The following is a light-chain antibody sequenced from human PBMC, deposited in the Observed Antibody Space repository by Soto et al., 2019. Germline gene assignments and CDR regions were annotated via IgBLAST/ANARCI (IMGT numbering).Light chain of an antibody. CDR3: VLYMGRGV. Sequence: QTVVTQEPSFSVSPGGTVTLTCDLSSGSVSTSYYPSWYQQTPGQAPRTLIYSTNTRSSGVPDRFSGSILGNKAALTITGAQADDESDYYCVLYMGRGVFGTGTKLTVL. CDR1: SGSVSTSYY. V-gene: IGLV8-61*01. J-gene: IGLJ1*01. CDR2: STN.